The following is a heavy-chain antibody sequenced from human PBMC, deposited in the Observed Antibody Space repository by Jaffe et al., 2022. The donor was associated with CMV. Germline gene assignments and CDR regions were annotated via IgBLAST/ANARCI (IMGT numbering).Heavy chain of an antibody. V-gene: IGHV3-21*01. CDR1: GFTFSSYS. J-gene: IGHJ5*02. CDR2: ISSSSSYI. CDR3: ARDPIAAAGGWFDP. Sequence: EVQLVESGGGLVKPGGSLRLSCAASGFTFSSYSMNWVRQAPGKGLEWVSSISSSSSYIYYADSVKGRFTISRDNAKNSLYLQMNSLRAEDTAVYYCARDPIAAAGGWFDPWGQGTLVTVSS. D-gene: IGHD6-13*01.